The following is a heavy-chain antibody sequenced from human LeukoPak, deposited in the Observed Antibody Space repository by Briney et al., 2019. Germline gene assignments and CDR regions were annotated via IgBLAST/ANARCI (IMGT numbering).Heavy chain of an antibody. Sequence: GGSLRLSCAASEFTFSSYSMNWVRQAPGKGLEWVSSISTGGSYTYYADSVKGRFTISRDNAKNSLYLQMNSLRAEDTALYYCARVRASGYDYFDYWGQGTLVTVSS. CDR1: EFTFSSYS. V-gene: IGHV3-21*01. CDR3: ARVRASGYDYFDY. D-gene: IGHD5-12*01. J-gene: IGHJ4*02. CDR2: ISTGGSYT.